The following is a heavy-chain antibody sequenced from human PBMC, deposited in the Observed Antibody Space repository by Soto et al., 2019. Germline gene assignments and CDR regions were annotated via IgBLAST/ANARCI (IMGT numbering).Heavy chain of an antibody. J-gene: IGHJ5*02. CDR2: INHSGST. D-gene: IGHD5-18*01. V-gene: IGHV4-34*01. CDR1: GGSFSDYY. CDR3: AGFFGYRYGRVDP. Sequence: SETLSLTCAVYGGSFSDYYWSWVRQPPGKGLEWIGEINHSGSTNYNPSLKSRVTISVDTSKNQFSIKLSSVTAEDTAVYYCAGFFGYRYGRVDPWGQGYLVT.